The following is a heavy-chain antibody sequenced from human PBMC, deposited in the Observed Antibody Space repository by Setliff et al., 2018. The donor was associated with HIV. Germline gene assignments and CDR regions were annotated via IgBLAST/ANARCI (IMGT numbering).Heavy chain of an antibody. CDR2: IDYSGST. CDR3: ARGGFTGVTTHFQH. Sequence: PSETLSLTCTVSGGSISEYYWSWIRQPPGKGLEWIGYIDYSGSTNYNASLKSRLTMSIDTSKSQFSLKLSSVTAADTAVYYCARGGFTGVTTHFQHWGRGTLVTVSS. D-gene: IGHD4-17*01. CDR1: GGSISEYY. V-gene: IGHV4-59*08. J-gene: IGHJ1*01.